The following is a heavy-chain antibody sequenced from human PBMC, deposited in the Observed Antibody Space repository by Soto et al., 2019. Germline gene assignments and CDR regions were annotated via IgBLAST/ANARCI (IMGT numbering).Heavy chain of an antibody. CDR1: GFTFSGSA. V-gene: IGHV3-73*01. Sequence: GGSLRLSCAASGFTFSGSAMHWVRQASGKGLEWVGRIRSKANSYATAYAASVKGRFTISRDDSKNTAYLQMNSLKTEDTAVYYCTRRSSGWHSPDAFDIWGQGTMVTVSS. J-gene: IGHJ3*02. CDR2: IRSKANSYAT. D-gene: IGHD6-19*01. CDR3: TRRSSGWHSPDAFDI.